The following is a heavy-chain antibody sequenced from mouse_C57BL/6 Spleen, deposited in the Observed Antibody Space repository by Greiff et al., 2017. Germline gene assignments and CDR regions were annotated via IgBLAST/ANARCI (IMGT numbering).Heavy chain of an antibody. CDR1: GYTFTSYW. D-gene: IGHD2-10*02. J-gene: IGHJ3*02. V-gene: IGHV1-64*01. CDR2: IHPNSGST. CDR3: AGGMYEAGYGD. Sequence: QVQLQQPGAELVKPGASVKLSCKASGYTFTSYWMHWVKQRPGQGLEWIGMIHPNSGSTHYNEKFESKATLTVDKSSSTAYMQLSSLTSENSAVYDCAGGMYEAGYGDWGQGTLVTVSA.